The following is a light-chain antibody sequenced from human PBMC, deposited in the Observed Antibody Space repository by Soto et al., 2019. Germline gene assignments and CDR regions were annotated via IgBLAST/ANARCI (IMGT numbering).Light chain of an antibody. CDR1: QSVSSSY. V-gene: IGKV3-20*01. J-gene: IGKJ2*01. Sequence: EIVLTQSPGTLSLSPGERATLSCRASQSVSSSYLAWYQQKPGQTPKRLIYGASNEATGIPDRVSGSGSGTDFTLTISRLEPQDCAVYYCQQFANSPYTFGQGTKLEIK. CDR3: QQFANSPYT. CDR2: GAS.